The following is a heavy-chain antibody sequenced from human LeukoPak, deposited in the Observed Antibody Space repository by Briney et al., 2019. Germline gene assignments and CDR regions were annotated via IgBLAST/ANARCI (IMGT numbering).Heavy chain of an antibody. CDR2: IYYSGST. J-gene: IGHJ4*02. CDR1: GGSISSSSYY. CDR3: ARQVDTAMVPDY. Sequence: SETLSLTCTVSGGSISSSSYYWGWIRQPPGRGLEWIGSIYYSGSTYYNPSLKSRVTISVDTSKNQFSLKLSSVTAADTAVYYCARQVDTAMVPDYWGQGTLVTVSS. D-gene: IGHD5-18*01. V-gene: IGHV4-39*01.